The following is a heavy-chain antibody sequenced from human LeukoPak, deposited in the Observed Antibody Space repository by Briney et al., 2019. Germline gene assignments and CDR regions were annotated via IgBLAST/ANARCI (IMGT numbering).Heavy chain of an antibody. CDR3: ARTNQPFDY. V-gene: IGHV4-39*01. J-gene: IGHJ4*02. D-gene: IGHD2-2*01. Sequence: PSETLSLTCIVSGGSISSSSYYWGWIRQPPGKGLEWIGSIYYSGSTYYNPSLKSRVTISVDTSKNQFSLKLSSVTAADTAVYYCARTNQPFDYWGQGILVTVSS. CDR1: GGSISSSSYY. CDR2: IYYSGST.